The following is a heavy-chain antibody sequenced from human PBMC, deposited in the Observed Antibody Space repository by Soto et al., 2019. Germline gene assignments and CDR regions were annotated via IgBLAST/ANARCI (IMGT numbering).Heavy chain of an antibody. Sequence: TSETLSLTCNVSGGSISSSSYCWGWIRQPPGKGLEWIGSIYYSGSTYYNPSLKSRVTISGDTSKNQFSLKLSSVTAADTAVYYCASLDYYDSSGYPFDYWGQGTLVTVS. CDR1: GGSISSSSYC. V-gene: IGHV4-39*01. J-gene: IGHJ4*02. D-gene: IGHD3-22*01. CDR3: ASLDYYDSSGYPFDY. CDR2: IYYSGST.